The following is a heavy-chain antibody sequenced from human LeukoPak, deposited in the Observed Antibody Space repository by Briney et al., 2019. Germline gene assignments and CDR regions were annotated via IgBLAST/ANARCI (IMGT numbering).Heavy chain of an antibody. CDR1: GYTLTELS. CDR2: FDPEDGET. Sequence: GASVKVSCKVSGYTLTELSMHWVRQAPGKGLEWMGGFDPEDGETIYAQKFQGRVTMTEDTSTDTAYMELSSLRSEDTAVYYCATIVRYYDILTGYYYFDYWGQGTLVTVSS. V-gene: IGHV1-24*01. D-gene: IGHD3-9*01. CDR3: ATIVRYYDILTGYYYFDY. J-gene: IGHJ4*02.